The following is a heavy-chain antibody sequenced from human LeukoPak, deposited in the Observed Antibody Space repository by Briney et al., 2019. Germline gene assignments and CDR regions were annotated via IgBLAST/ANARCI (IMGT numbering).Heavy chain of an antibody. J-gene: IGHJ4*02. CDR1: GGSTSSSTYY. V-gene: IGHV4-61*05. D-gene: IGHD6-19*01. CDR2: IHHSGNT. CDR3: ARHLTYSGGSARYFDY. Sequence: SETLSLTCTVSGGSTSSSTYYWSWIRQSPGKGLEWIGYIHHSGNTNYNPALKSRVTISVDTSKTQFSLKLSSVTAADTAVYYCARHLTYSGGSARYFDYWGQGILVTVSS.